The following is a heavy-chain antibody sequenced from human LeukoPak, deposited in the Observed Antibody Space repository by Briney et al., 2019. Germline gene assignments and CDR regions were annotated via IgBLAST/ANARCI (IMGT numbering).Heavy chain of an antibody. Sequence: SETLSLTCTVSGYSISSGYYWGWIRQPAGKGLEWIGRIYTSGSTNYNPSLKSRVTMSVDTSKNQFSLKLSSVTAADTAVYYCARATYYYGSGSYLSSNPELGQYYYYMDVWGKGTTVTISS. CDR1: GYSISSGYY. J-gene: IGHJ6*03. D-gene: IGHD3-10*01. V-gene: IGHV4-4*07. CDR2: IYTSGST. CDR3: ARATYYYGSGSYLSSNPELGQYYYYMDV.